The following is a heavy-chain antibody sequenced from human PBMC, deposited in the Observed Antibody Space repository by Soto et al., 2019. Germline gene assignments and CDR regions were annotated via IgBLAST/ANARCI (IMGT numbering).Heavy chain of an antibody. CDR3: AKAFPMVSGSFHPYDAFDI. Sequence: QVQLQESGPGLVEPSGTLSLTCVVSNDSISSLSWWVWVRQSPGTGLEWIGEIYHSGTTNYNPSLKSRVTISVDKSNNHISLKLRSVTAADTAVYYCAKAFPMVSGSFHPYDAFDIWGRGTMVTVSS. CDR2: IYHSGTT. V-gene: IGHV4-4*02. J-gene: IGHJ3*02. D-gene: IGHD3-10*01. CDR1: NDSISSLSW.